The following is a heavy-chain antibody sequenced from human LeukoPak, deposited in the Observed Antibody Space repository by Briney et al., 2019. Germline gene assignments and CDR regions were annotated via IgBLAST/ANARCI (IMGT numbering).Heavy chain of an antibody. CDR3: ARLYSSSWQFDY. D-gene: IGHD6-13*01. CDR2: IYYSGST. CDR1: GDSISSTSYY. V-gene: IGHV4-39*07. Sequence: SETLSLTCTVSGDSISSTSYYWPWIRQPPGKGREWIGSIYYSGSTYYNPSLKSRVTISVDTSKNQFSLKLSSVTAADTAVYYCARLYSSSWQFDYWGQGTLVTVSS. J-gene: IGHJ4*02.